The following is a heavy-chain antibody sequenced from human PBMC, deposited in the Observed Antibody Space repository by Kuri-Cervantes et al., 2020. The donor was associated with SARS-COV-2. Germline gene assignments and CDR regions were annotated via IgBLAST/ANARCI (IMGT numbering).Heavy chain of an antibody. CDR3: ARSHAVWKTSYFALDV. V-gene: IGHV3-30-3*01. CDR2: ISYDGNNE. Sequence: GGSLKISCAASGFTFSTYAITWVRRAPGKGLEWVAVISYDGNNEYYAESVRGRFTISRDNSKNSLYLQMNSLRAEDTAVYYCARSHAVWKTSYFALDVWGQGTTVTVSS. D-gene: IGHD1-1*01. J-gene: IGHJ6*02. CDR1: GFTFSTYA.